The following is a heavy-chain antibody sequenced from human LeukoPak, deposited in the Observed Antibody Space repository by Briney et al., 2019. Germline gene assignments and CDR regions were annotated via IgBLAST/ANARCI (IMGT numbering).Heavy chain of an antibody. CDR2: ISGSGGDT. Sequence: GGTLRLSCAASGFTFSSYSMSWVRQAPGKGLEWVSVISGSGGDTFYADSVKGRFTISRDNSKNTLYLQMNSLRAEDTAVYYCASAYYDILTGYPHWGQGTLVTVSS. V-gene: IGHV3-23*01. D-gene: IGHD3-9*01. J-gene: IGHJ4*02. CDR3: ASAYYDILTGYPH. CDR1: GFTFSSYS.